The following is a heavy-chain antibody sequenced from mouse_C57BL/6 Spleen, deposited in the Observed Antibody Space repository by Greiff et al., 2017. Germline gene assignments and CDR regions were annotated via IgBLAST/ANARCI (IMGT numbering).Heavy chain of an antibody. CDR3: AITTVVEGHYFDY. J-gene: IGHJ2*01. V-gene: IGHV1-50*01. Sequence: QVQLQQPGAELVKPGASVQLSCKASGYTFTSYWMQWVKQRPGQGLEWIGEIDPSDSYTNYNQKFKGKATLTVDTSSSTAYMQLSSLTSEDSAVYYCAITTVVEGHYFDYWGQGTTLTVSS. D-gene: IGHD1-1*01. CDR2: IDPSDSYT. CDR1: GYTFTSYW.